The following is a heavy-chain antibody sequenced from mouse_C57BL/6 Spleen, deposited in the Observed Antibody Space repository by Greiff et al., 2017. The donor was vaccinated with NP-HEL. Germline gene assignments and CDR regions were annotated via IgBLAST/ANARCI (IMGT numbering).Heavy chain of an antibody. Sequence: VQLKESGPELVKPGASVKISCKASGYSFTGYYMNWVKQSPEKSLEWIGEINPSTGGTTYNQKFKAKATLTVDKSSSTAYMQLKSLTSEDSAVYYCARGIYYYGSSRYFDVWGTGTTVTVSS. D-gene: IGHD1-1*01. V-gene: IGHV1-42*01. CDR3: ARGIYYYGSSRYFDV. CDR2: INPSTGGT. J-gene: IGHJ1*03. CDR1: GYSFTGYY.